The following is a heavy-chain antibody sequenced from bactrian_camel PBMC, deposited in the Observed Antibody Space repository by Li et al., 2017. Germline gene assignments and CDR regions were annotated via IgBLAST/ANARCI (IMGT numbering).Heavy chain of an antibody. J-gene: IGHJ4*01. CDR2: IYTNDGST. CDR1: GYNLADSD. Sequence: HVQLVESGGGSVQPGGSLTLSCTASGYNLADSDMGWFRQAPGKEREGIAAIYTNDGSTYYADSVKGRFTISQDNARTTLYLQMDNLKPEDTATYYFAATAWGYRRWVGSLLSPYDENYRGQGTQVTVS. D-gene: IGHD3*01. CDR3: AATAWGYRRWVGSLLSPYDENY. V-gene: IGHV3S61*01.